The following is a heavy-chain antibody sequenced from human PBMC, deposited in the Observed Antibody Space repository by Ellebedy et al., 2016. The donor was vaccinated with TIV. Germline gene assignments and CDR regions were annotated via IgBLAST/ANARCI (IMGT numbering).Heavy chain of an antibody. CDR1: GFTFSSYA. CDR3: ARFYYDSSGYYYFDY. J-gene: IGHJ4*02. D-gene: IGHD3-22*01. CDR2: ISGSGGST. V-gene: IGHV3-23*01. Sequence: GGSLRLSXAASGFTFSSYAMSWVRQAPGKGLEWVSAISGSGGSTYYADSVKGRFTISRDNSKNTLYLQMNSLRAEDTAVYYCARFYYDSSGYYYFDYWGQGTLVTVSS.